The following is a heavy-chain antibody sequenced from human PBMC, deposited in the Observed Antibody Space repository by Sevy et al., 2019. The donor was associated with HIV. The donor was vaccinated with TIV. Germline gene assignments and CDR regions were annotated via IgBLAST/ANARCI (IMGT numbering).Heavy chain of an antibody. D-gene: IGHD3-9*01. V-gene: IGHV3-30*18. Sequence: GGSLRLSCAVSGIIFTTSGMHWVRQAPGKGLEWVAVISYDGRNKFYGDSVKGRFTSSRDNSKNVLYLQMNSMRVEDTAFYYCAKDFTGYNGMDVWGQGTMVTVSS. CDR1: GIIFTTSG. CDR2: ISYDGRNK. J-gene: IGHJ6*02. CDR3: AKDFTGYNGMDV.